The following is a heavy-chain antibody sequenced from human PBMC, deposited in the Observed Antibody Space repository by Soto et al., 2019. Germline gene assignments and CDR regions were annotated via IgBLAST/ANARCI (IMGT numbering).Heavy chain of an antibody. D-gene: IGHD2-2*01. CDR2: IYYSGST. V-gene: IGHV4-31*03. CDR1: GGSISSGGYY. Sequence: SETLSLTCTVSGGSISSGGYYWSWIRQHPGKGLEWIGYIYYSGSTYYNPSLKSRVTISVDTSKNQFSLRLSSVTAADTAVYFCAMFSTLGNDYGVDVWGQGTTVPVSS. CDR3: AMFSTLGNDYGVDV. J-gene: IGHJ6*02.